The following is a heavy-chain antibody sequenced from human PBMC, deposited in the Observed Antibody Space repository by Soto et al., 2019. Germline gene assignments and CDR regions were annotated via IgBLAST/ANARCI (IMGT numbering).Heavy chain of an antibody. CDR2: INHSGST. J-gene: IGHJ6*02. D-gene: IGHD3-22*01. Sequence: TSETLSLTCAVYGGSFSGYYWSWIRQPPGKGLEWIGEINHSGSTNYNPSLKSRVTISVDTSKNQFSLKLSSVTAADTAVYYCARDGRMGYDSSGYYHDYYGMDVWGQGTTVTVS. CDR1: GGSFSGYY. CDR3: ARDGRMGYDSSGYYHDYYGMDV. V-gene: IGHV4-34*01.